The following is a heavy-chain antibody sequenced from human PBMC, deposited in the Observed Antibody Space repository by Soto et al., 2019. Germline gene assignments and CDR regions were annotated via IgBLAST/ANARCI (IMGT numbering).Heavy chain of an antibody. CDR3: ARDSPIGSTFSGHDDIAS. Sequence: QVQLVQSGAEVKKLGSSVKVSCKASGSTFSNHIITWVRQAPGQGLEWMGRIIPILDITNYAQKFQGRVTITAEKSTTKAYMAGSSLSSEDTAVYYCARDSPIGSTFSGHDDIASWGQGTLVTVSS. J-gene: IGHJ4*02. CDR2: IIPILDIT. D-gene: IGHD5-12*01. V-gene: IGHV1-69*08. CDR1: GSTFSNHI.